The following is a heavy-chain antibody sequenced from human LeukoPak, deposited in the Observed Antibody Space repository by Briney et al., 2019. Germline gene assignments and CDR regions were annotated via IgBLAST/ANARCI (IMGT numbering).Heavy chain of an antibody. CDR1: GFTFSSYA. V-gene: IGHV3-66*01. CDR3: ASSKVTTTSYGMDV. D-gene: IGHD4-17*01. Sequence: PGRSLRLSCAASGFTFSSYAMHWVRQAPGKGLEWVSVIYSGGSTYYADSVKGRFTISRDNSKNTLYLQMNSLRAEDTAVYYCASSKVTTTSYGMDVWGQGTTVTVSS. CDR2: IYSGGST. J-gene: IGHJ6*02.